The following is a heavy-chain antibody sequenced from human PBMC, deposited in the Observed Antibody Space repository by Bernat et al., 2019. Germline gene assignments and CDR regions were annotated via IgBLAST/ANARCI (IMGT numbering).Heavy chain of an antibody. V-gene: IGHV3-7*03. CDR1: GFTFSSYS. CDR3: AREGGTYCGSTSCYAAHDAFDI. J-gene: IGHJ3*02. Sequence: EVQLVESGGGLVKPGGSLRLSCAASGFTFSSYSMNWVRQAPGKGLEWVANIKQDGSEKYYVDSVKGRFTISRDNAKNSLYLQMNSLRAEDTAVYYCAREGGTYCGSTSCYAAHDAFDIWGQGTMVTVSS. D-gene: IGHD2-2*01. CDR2: IKQDGSEK.